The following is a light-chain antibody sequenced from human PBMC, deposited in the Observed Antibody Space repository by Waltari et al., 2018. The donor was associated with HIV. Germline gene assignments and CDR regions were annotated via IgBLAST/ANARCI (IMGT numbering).Light chain of an antibody. V-gene: IGLV2-14*01. CDR2: AVS. CDR3: SSYTSTSTVV. J-gene: IGLJ2*01. Sequence: QSALTQPASVSGSPGQSVTISCTGTHSDLGDYNYVSWYQQHPGKAPKLIIFAVSNRPSGVSNCFSGSKSGNTASLTISGLQAEDEADYYCSSYTSTSTVVFGGGTKVTVL. CDR1: HSDLGDYNY.